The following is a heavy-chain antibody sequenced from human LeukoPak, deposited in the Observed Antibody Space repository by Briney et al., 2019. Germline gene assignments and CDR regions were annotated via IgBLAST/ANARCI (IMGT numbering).Heavy chain of an antibody. CDR3: ARGVGATFDY. Sequence: GGSLRLSCAASGFTFSSYAISWVRQAPGQGLEWMGGIIPIFGTANYAQKFQGRVTITADKSTSTAYMELSSLRSEDTAVYYCARGVGATFDYWGQGTLVTVSS. V-gene: IGHV1-69*06. CDR1: GFTFSSYA. J-gene: IGHJ4*02. CDR2: IIPIFGTA. D-gene: IGHD1-26*01.